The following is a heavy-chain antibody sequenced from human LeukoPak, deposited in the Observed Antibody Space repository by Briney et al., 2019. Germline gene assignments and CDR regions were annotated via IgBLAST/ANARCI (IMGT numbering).Heavy chain of an antibody. Sequence: TSETLSLTCTVSGGSISSSSYYWGWIRQPPGKGLEWIGSIYYSGSTYYNPSLKSRVTISVDTSKNQFSLKLSSVTAADTAVYYCARESSSGYQRYLDYWGQGTLVTVSS. CDR2: IYYSGST. V-gene: IGHV4-39*02. D-gene: IGHD3-22*01. J-gene: IGHJ4*02. CDR3: ARESSSGYQRYLDY. CDR1: GGSISSSSYY.